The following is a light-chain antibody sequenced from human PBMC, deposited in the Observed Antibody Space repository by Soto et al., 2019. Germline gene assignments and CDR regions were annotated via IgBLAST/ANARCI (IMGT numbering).Light chain of an antibody. CDR3: QQYGNSRV. CDR1: QSVTDNY. V-gene: IGKV3-20*01. Sequence: DSVLTQSPGTLSSSPGERVTLFCRASQSVTDNYLAWYQHKPGRPPRLLIYAASSRATGIPDRFSGSGSGTDFTLTISRLEAEDFAVYYCQQYGNSRVFGPGTKVDI. CDR2: AAS. J-gene: IGKJ3*01.